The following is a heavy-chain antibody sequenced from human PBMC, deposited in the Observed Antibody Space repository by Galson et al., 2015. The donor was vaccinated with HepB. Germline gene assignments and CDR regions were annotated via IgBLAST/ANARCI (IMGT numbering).Heavy chain of an antibody. CDR2: IRYDGSNK. V-gene: IGHV3-30*02. CDR1: GFTFSSYG. J-gene: IGHJ4*02. CDR3: AKDGRTTYYYGSGSYSHLDY. D-gene: IGHD3-10*01. Sequence: SCKASGFTFSSYGMHWVRQAPGKGLEWVAFIRYDGSNKYYADSVKGRFTISRDNSKNTLYLQMNSLRAEDTAVYYCAKDGRTTYYYGSGSYSHLDYWGQGTLVTVSS.